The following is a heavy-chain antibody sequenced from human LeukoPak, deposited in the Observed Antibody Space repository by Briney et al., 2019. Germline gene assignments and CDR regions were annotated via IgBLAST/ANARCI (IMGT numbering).Heavy chain of an antibody. J-gene: IGHJ3*02. CDR1: GGNFNNNA. CDR3: ARNIWFGESADAFDI. D-gene: IGHD3-10*01. CDR2: INPYSGDT. V-gene: IGHV1-2*02. Sequence: GASVKVSCKASGGNFNNNAFNWVRQAPGQGLEWMGWINPYSGDTNYAQKFQGRVTMTRDKSIRTAYMELSRLTSDDTAVYYCARNIWFGESADAFDIWGQGTMVTVSS.